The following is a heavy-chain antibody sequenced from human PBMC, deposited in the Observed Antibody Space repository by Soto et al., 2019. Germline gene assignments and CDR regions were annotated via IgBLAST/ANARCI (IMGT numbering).Heavy chain of an antibody. CDR1: GGTFSSYA. Sequence: SVKVSCKASGGTFSSYAISWVRQAPGQGLEWMGGIIPIFGTANYAQKFQGRVTITADESTSTAYMELSSLRSEDTAVYYCATIAVAGVRAFDIWGQGTMVTVS. CDR2: IIPIFGTA. V-gene: IGHV1-69*13. CDR3: ATIAVAGVRAFDI. J-gene: IGHJ3*02. D-gene: IGHD6-19*01.